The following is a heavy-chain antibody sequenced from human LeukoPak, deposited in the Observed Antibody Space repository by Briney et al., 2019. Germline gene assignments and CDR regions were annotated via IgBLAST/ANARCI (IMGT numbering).Heavy chain of an antibody. D-gene: IGHD3-10*01. Sequence: SVKVSCKASGGTFSSYAISWVRQAPGQGLEWMGRIIPILGIANYAQKFQGRVTITADKSTSTAYMELSSLRSEDTAVYYCARDRSGSRNDAFDIWGQGTMVTVSS. V-gene: IGHV1-69*04. CDR2: IIPILGIA. CDR1: GGTFSSYA. J-gene: IGHJ3*02. CDR3: ARDRSGSRNDAFDI.